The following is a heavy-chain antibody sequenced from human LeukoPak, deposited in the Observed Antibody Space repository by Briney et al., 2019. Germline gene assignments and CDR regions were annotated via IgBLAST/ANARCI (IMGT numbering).Heavy chain of an antibody. CDR3: ARGVYSGYDFGFDY. J-gene: IGHJ4*02. D-gene: IGHD5-12*01. Sequence: SETLSLTCAVSGGSISSGGYSWSWIRPPPGKGLEWIGYIYHSGSTYYNPSLKSRVTISVDRSKNQFSLKLSSVTAADTAVYYCARGVYSGYDFGFDYWGQGTLVTVSS. CDR1: GGSISSGGYS. V-gene: IGHV4-30-2*01. CDR2: IYHSGST.